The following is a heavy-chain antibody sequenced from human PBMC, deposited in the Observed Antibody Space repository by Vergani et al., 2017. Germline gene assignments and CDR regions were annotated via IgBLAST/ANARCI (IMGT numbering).Heavy chain of an antibody. J-gene: IGHJ6*04. D-gene: IGHD5-18*01. Sequence: EVQLVESGGGLVQPGGSLKLSCAASGFTFSGSAMHWVRQASGKGLEWVGRIRSKANSYATAYAASVKGRFTISRDDSKNTAYLQMNSLKTEDSAVYYCTSGGYSYGYGGYYYGMDGWSEGSTVTVSS. CDR3: TSGGYSYGYGGYYYGMDG. CDR2: IRSKANSYAT. V-gene: IGHV3-73*02. CDR1: GFTFSGSA.